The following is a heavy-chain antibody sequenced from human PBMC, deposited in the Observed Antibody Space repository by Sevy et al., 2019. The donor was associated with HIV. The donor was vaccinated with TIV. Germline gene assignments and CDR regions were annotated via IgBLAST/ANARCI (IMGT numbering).Heavy chain of an antibody. D-gene: IGHD2-15*01. V-gene: IGHV3-7*01. CDR2: INQAGGDK. Sequence: GGSLRLSCAASGFTFSDSWMTWVRQGPGKGLEWVANINQAGGDKYYVDSVRGRFTISRDNAKNSLYLQMNSLRVEDTALYYCAGGGFLSRYWGQGSLVTVSS. CDR1: GFTFSDSW. CDR3: AGGGFLSRY. J-gene: IGHJ4*02.